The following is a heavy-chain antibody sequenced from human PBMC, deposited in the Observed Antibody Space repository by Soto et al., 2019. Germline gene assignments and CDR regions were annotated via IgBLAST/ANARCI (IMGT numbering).Heavy chain of an antibody. J-gene: IGHJ4*02. V-gene: IGHV4-34*01. Sequence: PSETLSLTCAVYGGSFSGYYWSWIRQPPGKGLEWIGEINHSGSTNYNPSLKSRVTISVDTSKNQFSLKLSSVTAADTAVYYCARGLPAAYRSGGGCYSDFLYDSSGSNFDYWGQGTLVTVSS. D-gene: IGHD2-15*01. CDR2: INHSGST. CDR3: ARGLPAAYRSGGGCYSDFLYDSSGSNFDY. CDR1: GGSFSGYY.